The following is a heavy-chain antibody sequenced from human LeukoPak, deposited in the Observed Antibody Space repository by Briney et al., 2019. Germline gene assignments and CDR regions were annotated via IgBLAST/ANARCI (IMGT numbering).Heavy chain of an antibody. CDR1: GFTFSSYA. D-gene: IGHD6-13*01. J-gene: IGHJ4*02. V-gene: IGHV3-23*01. Sequence: GGSLRLSCAASGFTFSSYAMSWVRQAPGKGLGWVSAISDSGSSTYYADSVKGRFTISRDNSKNTLYLQMNSLRAEDTAVYYCAKARYSSSWYPFGYWGQGTLVTVSS. CDR3: AKARYSSSWYPFGY. CDR2: ISDSGSST.